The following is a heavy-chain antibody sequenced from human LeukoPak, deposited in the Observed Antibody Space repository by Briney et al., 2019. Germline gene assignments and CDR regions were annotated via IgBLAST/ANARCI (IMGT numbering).Heavy chain of an antibody. CDR1: GFTFSSHW. Sequence: GGSLRLSCAASGFTFSSHWMSWVRQVPGKGLEWVANIKEDGSEKHFVDSVKGRFTISRDNAKNSLYLQMNSLRAEDTAVYYCARDRWGYGMDVWGQGTRVIVSS. V-gene: IGHV3-7*01. J-gene: IGHJ6*02. CDR3: ARDRWGYGMDV. CDR2: IKEDGSEK. D-gene: IGHD3-16*01.